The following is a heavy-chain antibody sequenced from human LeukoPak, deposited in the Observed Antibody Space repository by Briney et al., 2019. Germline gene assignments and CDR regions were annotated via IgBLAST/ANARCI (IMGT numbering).Heavy chain of an antibody. CDR3: ARAEQWLENYYYMDV. J-gene: IGHJ6*03. V-gene: IGHV1-8*02. D-gene: IGHD6-19*01. CDR1: GYTFTGYY. Sequence: GASVKVSCKASGYTFTGYYMHWVRQAPGQGLEWMGWINPNSGNTGYAQKFQGRVTITRKNSITTAYMELSSLRSEDTAVYYCARAEQWLENYYYMDVWGIGTTVTVSS. CDR2: INPNSGNT.